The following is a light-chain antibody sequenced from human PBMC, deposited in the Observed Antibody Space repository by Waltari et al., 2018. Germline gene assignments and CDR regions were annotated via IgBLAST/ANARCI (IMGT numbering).Light chain of an antibody. V-gene: IGLV3-1*01. CDR1: KLGDKY. J-gene: IGLJ1*01. CDR3: QAWDSNSYV. CDR2: QDT. Sequence: SYELTQPPSVSVSPGQTASITCSGDKLGDKYACWYQQKPGQSPVAVIYQDTKRPSGIPERFSGSNSGNTATLTISETQAMNEADYYCQAWDSNSYVFGTGTKVTVL.